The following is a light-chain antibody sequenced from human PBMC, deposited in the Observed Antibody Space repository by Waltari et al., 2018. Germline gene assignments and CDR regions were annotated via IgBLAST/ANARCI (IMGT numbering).Light chain of an antibody. CDR2: KAS. CDR1: QSISSW. V-gene: IGKV1-5*03. Sequence: DIQMTQSPSSLSASIGERVTITCRASQSISSWLAWYQQKPGKAPKLLIYKASSLESGVPSRFSGSGSGTEFTLTISSLQPDDFATYYCQQYNSYSRTFGQGTKVEIK. CDR3: QQYNSYSRT. J-gene: IGKJ1*01.